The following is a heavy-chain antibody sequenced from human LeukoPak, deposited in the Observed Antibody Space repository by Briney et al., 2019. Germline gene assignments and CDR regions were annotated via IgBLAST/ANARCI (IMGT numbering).Heavy chain of an antibody. V-gene: IGHV3-48*04. CDR3: ARVGTGGYFDY. D-gene: IGHD1-14*01. CDR1: GFTFSSYS. Sequence: GGSLRLSCAASGFTFSSYSMNWVRQAPGKGLEWVSYISSSSTIYYADSVKGRFTISRDNAKNSLYLQMNSLRAEDTAVYYCARVGTGGYFDYWGQGTLVTVSS. J-gene: IGHJ4*02. CDR2: ISSSSTI.